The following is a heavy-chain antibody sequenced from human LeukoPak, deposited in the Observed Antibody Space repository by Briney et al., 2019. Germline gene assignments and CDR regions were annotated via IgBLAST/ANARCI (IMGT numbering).Heavy chain of an antibody. Sequence: ASVKVSCKASGYTFTGYYMHWVRQAPGQGLEWMGWINPNSGGTNYAQKFQGRVTMTRYTSISTAYMELTRLRSDDTAVYYCARVDQDHDWNLDPYFDYWGQGTLVTVSS. J-gene: IGHJ4*02. V-gene: IGHV1-2*02. CDR2: INPNSGGT. CDR3: ARVDQDHDWNLDPYFDY. CDR1: GYTFTGYY. D-gene: IGHD1-7*01.